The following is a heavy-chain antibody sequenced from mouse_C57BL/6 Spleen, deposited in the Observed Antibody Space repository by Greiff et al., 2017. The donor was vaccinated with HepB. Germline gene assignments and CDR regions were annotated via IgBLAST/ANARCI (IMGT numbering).Heavy chain of an antibody. V-gene: IGHV5-9*01. J-gene: IGHJ2*01. CDR3: ARQEGYYGFFDY. Sequence: EVMLVESGGGLVKPGGSLKLSCAASGFTFSSYTMSWVRQTPEKRLEWVATISGGGGNTYYPDSVKGRFTISRDNAKNTLYLQMSSLRSEDTALYYCARQEGYYGFFDYWGQGTTLTVSS. CDR2: ISGGGGNT. D-gene: IGHD1-2*01. CDR1: GFTFSSYT.